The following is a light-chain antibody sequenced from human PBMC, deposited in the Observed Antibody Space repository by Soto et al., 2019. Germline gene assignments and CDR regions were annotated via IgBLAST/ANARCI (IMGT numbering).Light chain of an antibody. V-gene: IGLV2-14*01. Sequence: QSVLTQPASVSGSPGQSITISCTGTSSDVGGYDYVSWYQQYPDKAPKLMIFEVSNRPSGVSNRFSGSKSGNTASLTISGLQTEDEADYYCIAYAGSSVLFGGGTQLTVL. CDR2: EVS. CDR3: IAYAGSSVL. CDR1: SSDVGGYDY. J-gene: IGLJ2*01.